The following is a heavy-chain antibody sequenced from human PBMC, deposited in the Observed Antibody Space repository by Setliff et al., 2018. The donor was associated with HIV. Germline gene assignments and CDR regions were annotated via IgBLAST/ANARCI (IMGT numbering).Heavy chain of an antibody. CDR3: ARGATLLPGYSDRWEYFYMDV. Sequence: PSETLSLTCVVYGGSFSEYYWSWIRQSPGKGLEWIGEINHSGSTHYNPPLKSRATISVDTSKNQFSLRLNSVTAADTAVYYCARGATLLPGYSDRWEYFYMDVWGKGTTVTVSS. CDR1: GGSFSEYY. D-gene: IGHD5-12*01. V-gene: IGHV4-34*01. CDR2: INHSGST. J-gene: IGHJ6*03.